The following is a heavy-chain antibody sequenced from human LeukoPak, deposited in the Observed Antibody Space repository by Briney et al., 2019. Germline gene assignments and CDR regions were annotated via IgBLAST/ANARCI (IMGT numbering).Heavy chain of an antibody. CDR1: GGSISGFY. D-gene: IGHD6-19*01. V-gene: IGHV4-4*07. J-gene: IGHJ4*02. CDR3: ARDRSAVAGYFDY. Sequence: SETLSLTCTVSGGSISGFYWNWIRQPAGKGLEWIGRIFPSGRTDYSPSLKSRVTMSLDTSKNQFSLILSSVTAADTALYFCARDRSAVAGYFDYLGQGTQVTVSS. CDR2: IFPSGRT.